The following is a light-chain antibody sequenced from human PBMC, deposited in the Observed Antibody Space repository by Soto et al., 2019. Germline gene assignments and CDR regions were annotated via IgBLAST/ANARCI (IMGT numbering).Light chain of an antibody. CDR2: EAS. Sequence: DIQMTQSPSTLSASVGDRVTITCRASQSISGSLAWYQQKPGEAPKLLIYEASNLKSGVPSRFSGSGSGTEYTLTISSLQPADSASYYCQQYNGYWTFGQGTRVEIK. CDR3: QQYNGYWT. CDR1: QSISGS. V-gene: IGKV1-5*03. J-gene: IGKJ1*01.